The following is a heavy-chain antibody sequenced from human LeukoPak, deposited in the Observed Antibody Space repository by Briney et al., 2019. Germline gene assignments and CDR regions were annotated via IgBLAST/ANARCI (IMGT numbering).Heavy chain of an antibody. CDR2: IYYSGST. CDR3: AREGLMYSSSWYFDY. D-gene: IGHD6-13*01. CDR1: GGSISSSSYY. Sequence: SETLSLTCTVSGGSISSSSYYWGWIRQPPGKGLEWIGSIYYSGSTYYNPSLKSRVTISVDTSKNQFSLKRSSVTAADTAVYYCAREGLMYSSSWYFDYWGQGTLVTVSS. J-gene: IGHJ4*02. V-gene: IGHV4-39*02.